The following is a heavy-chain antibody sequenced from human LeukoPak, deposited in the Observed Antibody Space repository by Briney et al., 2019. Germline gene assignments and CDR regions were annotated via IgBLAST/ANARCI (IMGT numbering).Heavy chain of an antibody. CDR3: ARAVGPFDI. CDR2: IWYDGSIK. D-gene: IGHD3-16*01. CDR1: GFTFKSYG. V-gene: IGHV3-33*08. Sequence: GGSLRLSCAASGFTFKSYGMSWVRQAPGKGLEWVAVIWYDGSIKYYADSVKGRFTISRDNSKNTLYLQMNSLRAEDTAVYYCARAVGPFDIWGQGTIVIVSS. J-gene: IGHJ3*02.